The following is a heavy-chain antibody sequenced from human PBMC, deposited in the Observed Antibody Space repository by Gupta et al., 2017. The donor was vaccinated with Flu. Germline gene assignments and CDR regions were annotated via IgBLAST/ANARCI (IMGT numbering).Heavy chain of an antibody. CDR3: ARGVGALGFDY. CDR2: IYHSGST. J-gene: IGHJ4*02. D-gene: IGHD1-26*01. CDR1: GYSISSGYY. V-gene: IGHV4-38-2*01. Sequence: QVQLQESGPGLVKPSETLSLTCAVSGYSISSGYYWGWIRQPPGKGLEWIGSIYHSGSTYYNPSLKSRVTISVDTSKNQFSLKLSSVTAADTAVYYCARGVGALGFDYWGQGTLVTVSS.